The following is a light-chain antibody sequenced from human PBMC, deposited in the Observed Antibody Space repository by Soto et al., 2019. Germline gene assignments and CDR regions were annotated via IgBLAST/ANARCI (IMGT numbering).Light chain of an antibody. CDR3: SSYTSSITYV. CDR1: SSDVGGYNY. J-gene: IGLJ1*01. CDR2: DVN. Sequence: QSALTQPASVSGSPGQSITISCTGVSSDVGGYNYVSWYQQRPDEAPKLMIYDVNNRPSGVSNRFSGSKSGNTASLTISGLQAEDEADYYCSSYTSSITYVFGTGTKVTVL. V-gene: IGLV2-14*01.